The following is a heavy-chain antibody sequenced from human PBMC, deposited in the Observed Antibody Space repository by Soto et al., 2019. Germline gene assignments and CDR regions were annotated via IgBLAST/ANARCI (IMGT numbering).Heavy chain of an antibody. D-gene: IGHD6-13*01. V-gene: IGHV1-18*01. J-gene: IGHJ6*03. CDR3: ARALGGIAAAGTHYYYMDV. Sequence: QVQLVQSGAEVKKPGASVKVSCKASGYTFTSYGISWVRQAPGQGLEWMGWISAYNGNTNYAQKLQGRVTMPTDTSTSPAYMELRGLRSDDTAVYYCARALGGIAAAGTHYYYMDVWGKGTTVTVSS. CDR1: GYTFTSYG. CDR2: ISAYNGNT.